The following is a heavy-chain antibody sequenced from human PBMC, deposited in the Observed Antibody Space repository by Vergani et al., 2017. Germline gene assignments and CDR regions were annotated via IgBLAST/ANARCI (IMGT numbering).Heavy chain of an antibody. Sequence: EVQLLESGGGLVQPGGSLRLSCAASGFTFSSYAMSWVRQAPGKGLEWVSAISGSGGSTYYADSVKGRFTIFGDNSKNTLYLQMNSLRAEDTAVYYCAKDGAPKLYCSGGSCYSSRWFDPWGQGTLVTVSS. J-gene: IGHJ5*02. D-gene: IGHD2-15*01. CDR1: GFTFSSYA. CDR3: AKDGAPKLYCSGGSCYSSRWFDP. V-gene: IGHV3-23*01. CDR2: ISGSGGST.